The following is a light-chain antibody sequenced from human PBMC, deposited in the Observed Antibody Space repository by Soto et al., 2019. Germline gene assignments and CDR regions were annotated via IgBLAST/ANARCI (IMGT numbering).Light chain of an antibody. Sequence: EIVLTQSPGTLSLSPGERASLSCRASQSVNSKYLAWYQQKPGQAPRLVIYGASNRATGLPGRFSGSGSGTDFTLTISRLEPEDFAFYYCHHYGSSFGGGTRVEFK. V-gene: IGKV3-20*01. CDR1: QSVNSKY. J-gene: IGKJ4*01. CDR3: HHYGSS. CDR2: GAS.